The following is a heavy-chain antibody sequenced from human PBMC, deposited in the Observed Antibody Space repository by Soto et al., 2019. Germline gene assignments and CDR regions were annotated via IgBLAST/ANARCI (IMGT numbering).Heavy chain of an antibody. D-gene: IGHD3-10*01. J-gene: IGHJ6*02. CDR1: GFTFSSYA. Sequence: GGSLRLSCAASGFTFSSYAMHWVRQAPGKGLEWVAVISYDGSNKYYADSVKGRFTISRDNSKNTLYLQMNSLRAEDTAVYYCARDQNTMVRGDYYYYGMDVWGQGTTVTVSS. CDR3: ARDQNTMVRGDYYYYGMDV. V-gene: IGHV3-30-3*01. CDR2: ISYDGSNK.